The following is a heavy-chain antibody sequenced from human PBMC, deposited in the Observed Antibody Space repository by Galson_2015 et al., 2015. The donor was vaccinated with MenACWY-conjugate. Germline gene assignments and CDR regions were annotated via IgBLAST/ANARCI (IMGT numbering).Heavy chain of an antibody. D-gene: IGHD6-13*01. J-gene: IGHJ3*02. Sequence: SLRLSCAASGFTFSNYAMSWVRQAPGKGLEWVSTISDSGDTTYFADSVRGRFTVSRDNSKNTIYLQINSLRAEDTAVFYCAKGFYRGPVGNAFDIWGQGTMVTVSS. CDR2: ISDSGDTT. CDR1: GFTFSNYA. CDR3: AKGFYRGPVGNAFDI. V-gene: IGHV3-23*01.